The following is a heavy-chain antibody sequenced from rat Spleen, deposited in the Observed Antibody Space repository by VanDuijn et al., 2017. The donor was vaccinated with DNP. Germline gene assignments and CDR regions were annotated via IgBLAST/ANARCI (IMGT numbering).Heavy chain of an antibody. Sequence: EVKLVESGGGLVQPGRSLKLSCAASGFNFNDYWMGWVRQAPGKGLEWIGEINKDSSIINYTPSLKDKFTISRDNAQNTLYLQMSKLGSEDTAIYYCARGQLYPYYAMDAWGQGTSVTVSS. V-gene: IGHV4-2*01. J-gene: IGHJ4*01. CDR1: GFNFNDYW. D-gene: IGHD1-2*01. CDR3: ARGQLYPYYAMDA. CDR2: INKDSSII.